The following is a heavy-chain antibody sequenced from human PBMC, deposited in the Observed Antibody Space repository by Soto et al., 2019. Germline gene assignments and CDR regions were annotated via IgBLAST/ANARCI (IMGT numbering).Heavy chain of an antibody. V-gene: IGHV1-18*01. CDR2: ISTYNGNT. CDR1: GYTFTSYG. Sequence: QVQLVQSGGEVKKPGASVKVSCKASGYTFTSYGISWVRQAPGQGLEWMGWISTYNGNTNYAQKVPGRVTMTTDTSTSTADMELRSLRSDDTAVYYCARASGDYGLSEYFQHWGQGTLVTVSS. J-gene: IGHJ1*01. D-gene: IGHD4-17*01. CDR3: ARASGDYGLSEYFQH.